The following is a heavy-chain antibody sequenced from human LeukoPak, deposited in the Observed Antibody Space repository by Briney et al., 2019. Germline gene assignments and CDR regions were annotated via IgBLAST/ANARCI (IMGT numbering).Heavy chain of an antibody. D-gene: IGHD1-14*01. CDR3: ARGVAGVYFYYYMDV. CDR2: INSNNGDT. V-gene: IGHV1-2*02. J-gene: IGHJ6*03. Sequence: ASVKVSCMATGYTFTGYYMQWVGQAPRRGREGMGWINSNNGDTKYVQKFQGRVTMRRDTSISTAYMELSGLRSDDTAVYSCARGVAGVYFYYYMDVWGKGPTVTVSS. CDR1: GYTFTGYY.